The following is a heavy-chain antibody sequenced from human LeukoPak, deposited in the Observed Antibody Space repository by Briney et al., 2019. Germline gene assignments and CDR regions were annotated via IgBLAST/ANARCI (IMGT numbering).Heavy chain of an antibody. Sequence: ASVKVSCKASGYTFTGYYMHWVRQAPGQGLEWMGRINPNSGGTNYAQKFQGRVTMNRDTSISTAYMELSRLRSDDTAVYYCASWGSGSYYVDYWGQGTLVTVSS. D-gene: IGHD3-10*01. V-gene: IGHV1-2*06. CDR2: INPNSGGT. CDR3: ASWGSGSYYVDY. J-gene: IGHJ4*02. CDR1: GYTFTGYY.